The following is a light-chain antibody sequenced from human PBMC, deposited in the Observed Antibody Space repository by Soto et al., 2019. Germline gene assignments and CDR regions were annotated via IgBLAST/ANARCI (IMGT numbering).Light chain of an antibody. Sequence: EIVMTQSPATLSVSPGDRATLSCRASQSVTSNLAWYQQKPGQAPRLLIYGASTRATGIPARFSGSGSVTDFTLTISSLQSEDFAVYYCQQYNDWPRTFGQGTRWIS. CDR2: GAS. CDR3: QQYNDWPRT. J-gene: IGKJ1*01. V-gene: IGKV3-15*01. CDR1: QSVTSN.